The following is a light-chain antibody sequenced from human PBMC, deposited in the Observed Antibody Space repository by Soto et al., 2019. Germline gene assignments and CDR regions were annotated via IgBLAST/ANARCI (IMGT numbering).Light chain of an antibody. Sequence: EIVMTQSPATLSVSPGERATLSCRASQSVSSNLAWYQQKPGQAPRLLIYAASTRATGIPARFSGSGSGTELTLTISSLQSEDFAVYYCQQYSNWPLTFGGGTKMEIK. J-gene: IGKJ4*01. CDR3: QQYSNWPLT. V-gene: IGKV3-15*01. CDR2: AAS. CDR1: QSVSSN.